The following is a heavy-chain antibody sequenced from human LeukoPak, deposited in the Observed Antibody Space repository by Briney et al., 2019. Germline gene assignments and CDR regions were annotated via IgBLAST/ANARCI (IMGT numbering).Heavy chain of an antibody. V-gene: IGHV4-34*01. D-gene: IGHD1-1*01. CDR1: GGSFSGYY. Sequence: SETLSLTCAVYGGSFSGYYWSWIRQPPGKGLEWIGEINHSGSTNYNPSLKSRVTISVDTSKNQFSLKLSSVTAADTAVYYCARGGERVTAGTIGGGPRWYYYYYMDVWGKGTTVTVSS. CDR2: INHSGST. CDR3: ARGGERVTAGTIGGGPRWYYYYYMDV. J-gene: IGHJ6*03.